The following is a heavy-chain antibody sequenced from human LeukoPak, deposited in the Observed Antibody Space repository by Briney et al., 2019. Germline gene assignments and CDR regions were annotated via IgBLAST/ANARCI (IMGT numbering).Heavy chain of an antibody. J-gene: IGHJ5*02. D-gene: IGHD2-2*01. Sequence: GGSLRLSCAASGFTFSNYAMSWVRQAAGKGLEWVSAISVSGGSTFYADSVKGRFTISRDNSKNTLYLQMNSLRAEDTAVYYRARGYCSSTSCQGRWFDPWGQGTLVTVSS. CDR1: GFTFSNYA. CDR2: ISVSGGST. V-gene: IGHV3-23*01. CDR3: ARGYCSSTSCQGRWFDP.